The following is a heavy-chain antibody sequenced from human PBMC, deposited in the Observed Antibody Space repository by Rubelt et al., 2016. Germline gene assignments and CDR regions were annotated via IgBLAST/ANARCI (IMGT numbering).Heavy chain of an antibody. D-gene: IGHD3-3*02. CDR1: GGSINTYY. Sequence: QVQLQESGPGLVKPSETLSLTCSISGGSINTYYWSWIRQPPGKGLEWIGYIYYTGSANYNPPLKSRVTISVDTSKNQFSLNLTSVTAADTAVYYCCSMFDSWGQGTLVTISS. CDR2: IYYTGSA. J-gene: IGHJ4*02. V-gene: IGHV4-59*01. CDR3: CSMFDS.